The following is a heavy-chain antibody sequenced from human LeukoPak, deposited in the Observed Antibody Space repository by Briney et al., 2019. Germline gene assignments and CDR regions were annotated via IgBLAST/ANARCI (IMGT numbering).Heavy chain of an antibody. D-gene: IGHD3-16*01. CDR1: GFTFSSYG. Sequence: TGGSLRLSCAASGFTFSSYGMHWVRQAPGKGLEWVAFIRYDGSNKYYADSVKGRFTISRDNSKNTLYLQMNSLRAEDTAVYYCAKLGLLANQPYALTGGSYLDYWGQGTLVTVSS. V-gene: IGHV3-30*02. CDR2: IRYDGSNK. J-gene: IGHJ4*02. CDR3: AKLGLLANQPYALTGGSYLDY.